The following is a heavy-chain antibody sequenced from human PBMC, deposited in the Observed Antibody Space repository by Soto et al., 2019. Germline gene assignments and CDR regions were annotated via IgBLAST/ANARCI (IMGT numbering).Heavy chain of an antibody. CDR1: GFTFSSYA. V-gene: IGHV3-30-3*01. D-gene: IGHD3-22*01. Sequence: QPGGSLRLSCAASGFTFSSYAMHWVRQAPGKGLEWVAVISYDGSNKYYADSVKGRFTISRDNSKNTLYLQMNSLRAEDTAVYYCARDYYDSSGYYYTGPFDYWGQGTLVTVSS. CDR3: ARDYYDSSGYYYTGPFDY. J-gene: IGHJ4*02. CDR2: ISYDGSNK.